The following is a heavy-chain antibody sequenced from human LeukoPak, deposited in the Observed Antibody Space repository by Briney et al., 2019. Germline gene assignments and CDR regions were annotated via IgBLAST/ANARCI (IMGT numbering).Heavy chain of an antibody. Sequence: SETLSLTCTVSGGSFSSSSHYWGWVRQPPGKGLEWIGNIYYSERAYYNPSLKSRVYISVDTSETQFSLKLSSVTAADTAVYYCARDGTWRLGYWGQGILVTVSS. CDR1: GGSFSSSSHY. V-gene: IGHV4-39*02. CDR3: ARDGTWRLGY. D-gene: IGHD2-15*01. CDR2: IYYSERA. J-gene: IGHJ4*02.